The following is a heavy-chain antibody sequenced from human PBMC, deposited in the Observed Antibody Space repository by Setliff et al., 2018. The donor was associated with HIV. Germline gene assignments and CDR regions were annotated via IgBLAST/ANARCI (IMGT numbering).Heavy chain of an antibody. J-gene: IGHJ4*02. V-gene: IGHV3-7*01. CDR3: ARDDKWAFDY. CDR1: GFSFSSYW. D-gene: IGHD1-26*01. Sequence: GGSLRLSCAASGFSFSSYWMSWVRQAPGKGLEWVANIKQDGSEKYYVDSVRGRFTISRDSAKNSLFLQMNSLRGEDTAVYFCARDDKWAFDYWGQGTQVTVSS. CDR2: IKQDGSEK.